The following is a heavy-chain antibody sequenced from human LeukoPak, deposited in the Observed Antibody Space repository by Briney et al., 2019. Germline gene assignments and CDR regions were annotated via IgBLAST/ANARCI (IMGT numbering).Heavy chain of an antibody. CDR2: ISYDGSNK. Sequence: PGGSLRLSCAASGFTFSSYGMHWVRQAPGKGLEWVAVISYDGSNKYYADSVKGRFTISRDNSKNTLYLQMNSLRPEDTSVYYCARSPTSWYFDYWGQGTLVTVSS. CDR3: ARSPTSWYFDY. V-gene: IGHV3-30*03. J-gene: IGHJ4*02. CDR1: GFTFSSYG. D-gene: IGHD2-2*01.